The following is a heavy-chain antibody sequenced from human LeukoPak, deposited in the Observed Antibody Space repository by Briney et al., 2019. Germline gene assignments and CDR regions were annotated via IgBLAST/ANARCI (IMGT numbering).Heavy chain of an antibody. CDR1: GYTFTSYD. Sequence: GASVKVSCKASGYTFTSYDINWVRQATGQGLEWMGWMNPNSGNTGYAQKFQGRVTMTRNTSISTAYMELSRLRSDDTAVYYCARSFSIAVAVPGGFWGQGTMVTVSS. D-gene: IGHD6-19*01. CDR3: ARSFSIAVAVPGGF. J-gene: IGHJ3*01. CDR2: MNPNSGNT. V-gene: IGHV1-8*01.